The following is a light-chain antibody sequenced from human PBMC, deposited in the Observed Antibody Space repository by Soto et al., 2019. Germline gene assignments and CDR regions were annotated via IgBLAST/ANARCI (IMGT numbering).Light chain of an antibody. CDR3: SSYSISTAYV. V-gene: IGLV2-14*01. Sequence: QSALTQPASVSGSPGQSITISCTGTSSDVGGYDYASWYQLHPGKAPKLMVYEVTNRPSGVSNRFSGSKSGNTASLTISGLQAEDEADYFCSSYSISTAYVFGTGTKVTVL. J-gene: IGLJ1*01. CDR2: EVT. CDR1: SSDVGGYDY.